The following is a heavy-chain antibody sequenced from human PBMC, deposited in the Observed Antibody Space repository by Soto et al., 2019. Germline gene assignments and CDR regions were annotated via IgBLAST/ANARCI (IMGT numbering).Heavy chain of an antibody. CDR2: INAGNGNT. J-gene: IGHJ4*02. D-gene: IGHD2-15*01. CDR3: ASDSPDCSGGSCYFYFDY. CDR1: GYTFTSYA. Sequence: VASVKVSCKASGYTFTSYAMHWVRQAPGQRLEWMGWINAGNGNTKYSQKFQGRVTITRDTSASTAYMELSSLRSEDTAVYYCASDSPDCSGGSCYFYFDYWGQGTLVTVSS. V-gene: IGHV1-3*01.